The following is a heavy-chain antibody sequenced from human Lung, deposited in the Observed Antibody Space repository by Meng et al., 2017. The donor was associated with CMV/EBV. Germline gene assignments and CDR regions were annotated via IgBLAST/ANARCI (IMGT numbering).Heavy chain of an antibody. CDR3: ARAFYDFWSGIGY. CDR1: GFTFNGYN. J-gene: IGHJ4*02. CDR2: ISTSSTYI. Sequence: GEXXTISCAASGFTFNGYNMNWVRQAPGKGLEWVASISTSSTYIFYADSVKGRFTVSRDNANSALYLQMDSLRAEDTAVYYCARAFYDFWSGIGYWGQGVXVTVSS. V-gene: IGHV3-21*01. D-gene: IGHD3-3*01.